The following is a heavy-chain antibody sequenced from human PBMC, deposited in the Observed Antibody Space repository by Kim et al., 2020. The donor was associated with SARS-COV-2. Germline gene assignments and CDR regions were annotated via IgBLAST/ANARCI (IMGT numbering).Heavy chain of an antibody. V-gene: IGHV3-74*01. J-gene: IGHJ6*02. CDR1: GFTFSSYW. CDR2: INSDGSST. D-gene: IGHD3-10*01. CDR3: AGGLYYYYYGMDV. Sequence: GGSLRLSCAASGFTFSSYWMHWVRQAPGKGLVWVSRINSDGSSTSYADSVKGRFTISRDNAKNTLYLQMNSLRAEDTAVYYCAGGLYYYYYGMDVWGQGTTVTVSS.